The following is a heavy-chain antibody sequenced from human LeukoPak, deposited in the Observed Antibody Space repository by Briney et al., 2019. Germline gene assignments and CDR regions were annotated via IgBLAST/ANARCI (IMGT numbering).Heavy chain of an antibody. CDR1: GGTFSSYA. D-gene: IGHD3-3*01. CDR2: IIPILGIA. V-gene: IGHV1-69*04. CDR3: ARDQGIRFLEWLLPYDY. J-gene: IGHJ4*02. Sequence: RASVKVSCKASGGTFSSYAISWVRQAPGQGLEWMGRIIPILGIANYAQKFQGRVTITADKSTSTAYMELSSLRSEDTAVYYCARDQGIRFLEWLLPYDYWGRGTLVTVSS.